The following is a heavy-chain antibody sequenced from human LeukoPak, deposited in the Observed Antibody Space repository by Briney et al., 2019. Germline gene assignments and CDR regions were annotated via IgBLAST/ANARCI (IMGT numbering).Heavy chain of an antibody. CDR2: LKEDGSEK. CDR3: ARVGRGYSGYDSGKIYYYYCMDV. D-gene: IGHD5-12*01. J-gene: IGHJ6*03. V-gene: IGHV3-7*01. Sequence: PGGSLRLSCAASGFTFSSYWMSWVRQAPGKGLEWVANLKEDGSEKYYVDSVKGRFTISRDNAKNSLYLQMNSLRAEDTAVYYCARVGRGYSGYDSGKIYYYYCMDVWGEGTTVTISS. CDR1: GFTFSSYW.